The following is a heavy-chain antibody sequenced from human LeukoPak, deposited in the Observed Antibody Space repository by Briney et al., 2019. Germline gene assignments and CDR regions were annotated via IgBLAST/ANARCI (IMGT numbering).Heavy chain of an antibody. D-gene: IGHD3-22*01. Sequence: ASVKVSCKASGYTFTSYDINWVRQATGQGLEWMGWMNPNSGNTGYAQKFQGRVTITADKSTSTAYMELSSLRSEDTAVYYCARDLDAYYYDSSGYYLLYWGQGTLVTVSS. CDR1: GYTFTSYD. J-gene: IGHJ4*02. CDR2: MNPNSGNT. V-gene: IGHV1-8*01. CDR3: ARDLDAYYYDSSGYYLLY.